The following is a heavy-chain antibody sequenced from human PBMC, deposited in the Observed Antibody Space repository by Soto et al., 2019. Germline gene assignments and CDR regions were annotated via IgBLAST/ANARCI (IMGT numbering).Heavy chain of an antibody. J-gene: IGHJ4*02. CDR1: GFTFSSYG. D-gene: IGHD6-19*01. CDR2: ISYDGSNK. CDR3: AKEGEHSSGWANFDY. Sequence: GGSLRLSCADSGFTFSSYGMHWVRQAPGKELEWVAVISYDGSNKYYADTVKGRFTISRDNSKNTLYLQMNSLRAEDTAVYYCAKEGEHSSGWANFDYWGQGTLVTVS. V-gene: IGHV3-30*18.